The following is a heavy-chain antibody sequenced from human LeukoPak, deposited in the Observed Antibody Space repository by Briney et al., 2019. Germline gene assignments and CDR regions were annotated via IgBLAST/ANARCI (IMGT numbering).Heavy chain of an antibody. CDR2: INPNSGGT. J-gene: IGHJ3*02. CDR3: ARNEQWGDAFDI. V-gene: IGHV1-2*04. D-gene: IGHD6-19*01. CDR1: GYTFTGYY. Sequence: ASVKVSCKASGYTFTGYYMRWVQQAPGQGLEWMGWINPNSGGTNYAQKFQGWVTMTRDTSISTAYMELSRLRSDDTAVYYCARNEQWGDAFDIWGQGTMVTVSS.